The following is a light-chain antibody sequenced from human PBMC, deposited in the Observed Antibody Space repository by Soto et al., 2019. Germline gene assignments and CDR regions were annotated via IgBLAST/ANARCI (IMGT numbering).Light chain of an antibody. J-gene: IGKJ4*01. V-gene: IGKV3-15*01. CDR2: AAS. Sequence: EIVMTQSPATLSVSPGERATLSCRARQSVSSNLAWYQQKPGQAPRLLIYAASARAAGIPARFSGSGSGTEFTLTISSLQSEDFAVYYCQQYNNWPLFFGGGTKVDIK. CDR1: QSVSSN. CDR3: QQYNNWPLF.